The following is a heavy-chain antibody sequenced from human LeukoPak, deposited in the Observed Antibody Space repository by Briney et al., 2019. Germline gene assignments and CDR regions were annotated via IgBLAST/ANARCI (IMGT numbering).Heavy chain of an antibody. Sequence: PSQTLSLTCTVSGGSISSGGYYWSWIRQHPGKGLEWIGYIYYSGSTTYNPSLKSRVTISVDPSNNQFSLKLSSVTAADTAVYYCARNGNERVRPYYGMDVWGQGTTVTVSS. CDR3: ARNGNERVRPYYGMDV. J-gene: IGHJ6*02. D-gene: IGHD1-1*01. CDR1: GGSISSGGYY. V-gene: IGHV4-31*03. CDR2: IYYSGST.